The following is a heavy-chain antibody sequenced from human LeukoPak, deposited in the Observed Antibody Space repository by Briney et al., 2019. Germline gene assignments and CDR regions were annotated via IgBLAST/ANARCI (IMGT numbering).Heavy chain of an antibody. CDR2: ISGSGGST. V-gene: IGHV3-23*01. J-gene: IGHJ6*02. CDR3: AKGISPPLTMVRGVIINYYYYGMDV. CDR1: GFTFSSYA. D-gene: IGHD3-10*01. Sequence: GGSLRLSCAASGFTFSSYAMSWVRQAPGKGLEWVSAISGSGGSTYYADSVKGRLTISRDNSKNTLYLQMNSLRAEDTAVYYCAKGISPPLTMVRGVIINYYYYGMDVWGQGTTVTVSS.